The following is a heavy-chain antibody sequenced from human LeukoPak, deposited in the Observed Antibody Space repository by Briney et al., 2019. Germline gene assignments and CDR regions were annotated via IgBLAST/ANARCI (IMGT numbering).Heavy chain of an antibody. D-gene: IGHD3-22*01. Sequence: GGSLRLSCAASGFTVSSNYMSWVRQAPGKGLEWVSVIYSGGSTYYADSVKGRFTISRDNSKNTLYLQMNSLRAEDTAVCYCARIMSLYYDSSGYYQYWGQGTLVTVSS. V-gene: IGHV3-66*01. CDR2: IYSGGST. CDR3: ARIMSLYYDSSGYYQY. J-gene: IGHJ4*02. CDR1: GFTVSSNY.